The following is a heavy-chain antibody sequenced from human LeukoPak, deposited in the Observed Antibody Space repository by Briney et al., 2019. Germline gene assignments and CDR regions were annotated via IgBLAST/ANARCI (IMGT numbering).Heavy chain of an antibody. CDR2: IWYDGSNK. V-gene: IGHV3-33*01. Sequence: GGSLRLSCAASGFTFSSYGMHWVRQAPGKGLEWVAVIWYDGSNKYYADSVKGRFTISRDNSKNTLYPQMNSLRAEDTAVYYCARGDSSGYSNDAFDIWGQGTMVTVSS. D-gene: IGHD3-22*01. CDR1: GFTFSSYG. CDR3: ARGDSSGYSNDAFDI. J-gene: IGHJ3*02.